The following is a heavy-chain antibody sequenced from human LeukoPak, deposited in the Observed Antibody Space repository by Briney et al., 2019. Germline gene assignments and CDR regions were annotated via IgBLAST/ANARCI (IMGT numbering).Heavy chain of an antibody. Sequence: PSETLSLTCTVSGGSISSSSYCWGWIRQPPGKGLEWIGSIYYSGNTYYNPSLKSRVTISVDTSKNQFSLNLTSVTAADTAVYYCARHKLPIDYWGQGTLVTVSS. CDR1: GGSISSSSYC. D-gene: IGHD6-6*01. CDR3: ARHKLPIDY. CDR2: IYYSGNT. J-gene: IGHJ4*02. V-gene: IGHV4-39*01.